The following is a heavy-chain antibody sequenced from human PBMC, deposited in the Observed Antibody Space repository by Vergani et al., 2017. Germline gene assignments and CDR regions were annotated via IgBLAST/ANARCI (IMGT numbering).Heavy chain of an antibody. Sequence: QVQLQQWGAGLLKPSETLSLTCAVYGGSFSGYYWSWIRQPPGKGLAWIGEINHSGSTNYNPSLKSRVTISVDTSKNQFSLKLSSVTAADTAVYYCARGRGRVVVTLKGWFDPWGQGTLVTVSS. D-gene: IGHD2-21*02. CDR1: GGSFSGYY. CDR2: INHSGST. J-gene: IGHJ5*02. V-gene: IGHV4-34*01. CDR3: ARGRGRVVVTLKGWFDP.